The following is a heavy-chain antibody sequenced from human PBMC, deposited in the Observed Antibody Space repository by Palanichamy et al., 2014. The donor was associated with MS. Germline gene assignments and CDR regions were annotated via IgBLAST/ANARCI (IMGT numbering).Heavy chain of an antibody. D-gene: IGHD6-19*01. CDR3: ARATNDIPVAGTDY. J-gene: IGHJ4*02. V-gene: IGHV1-2*02. CDR1: GYTFTDYY. Sequence: QVQLVQSGAEVKKPGASVKVSCKASGYTFTDYYIHWVRQAPGQGLEWMGWFNPKSGGTNYGQKFQGRVTVTRDTSISTAYLELSRLRSDDTAVYYCARATNDIPVAGTDYWGQGTLVTVSS. CDR2: FNPKSGGT.